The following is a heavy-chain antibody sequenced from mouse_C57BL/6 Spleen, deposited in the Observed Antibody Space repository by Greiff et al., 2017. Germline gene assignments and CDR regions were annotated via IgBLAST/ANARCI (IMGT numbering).Heavy chain of an antibody. CDR1: GYTFTSYW. CDR3: ASPYSNYFDY. Sequence: QVQLQQPGAELVKPGASVKLSCKASGYTFTSYWMHWVKQRPGQGLEWIGMIHPNSGSTNYNEKFKSKATLTVDKSSSTAYMQLSSLTSEYSAVYYCASPYSNYFDYWGQGTTLTVSS. V-gene: IGHV1-64*01. J-gene: IGHJ2*01. CDR2: IHPNSGST. D-gene: IGHD2-5*01.